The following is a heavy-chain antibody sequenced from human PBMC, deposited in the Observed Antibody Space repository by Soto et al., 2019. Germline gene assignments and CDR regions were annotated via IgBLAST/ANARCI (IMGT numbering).Heavy chain of an antibody. CDR3: VRVVEAATRHTDFDS. CDR2: VYYSGGT. Sequence: PSETLSLTCTVTGDSITSGGYCWVRQPPGRGLEFLGSVYYSGGTYYNPSLKSRVTMSVDTSKNQVSLRVRSVTVAETAMYYCVRVVEAATRHTDFDSWGQGIVVTVSS. D-gene: IGHD2-15*01. CDR1: GDSITSGGYC. J-gene: IGHJ4*02. V-gene: IGHV4-39*01.